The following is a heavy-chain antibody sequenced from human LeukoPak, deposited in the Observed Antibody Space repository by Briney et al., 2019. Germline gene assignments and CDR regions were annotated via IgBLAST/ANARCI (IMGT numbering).Heavy chain of an antibody. CDR3: TRRIRFLEWPQEDAFDI. Sequence: SETLSLTCAVSGYSISSGYYWGWIRQPPGKGLEWIGSIYHSGSTYYNPSLKSRVTISVDTSKNQFSLKLSSVTAADTAVYYCTRRIRFLEWPQEDAFDIWGQGTMVTVSS. CDR1: GYSISSGYY. J-gene: IGHJ3*02. V-gene: IGHV4-38-2*01. CDR2: IYHSGST. D-gene: IGHD3-3*01.